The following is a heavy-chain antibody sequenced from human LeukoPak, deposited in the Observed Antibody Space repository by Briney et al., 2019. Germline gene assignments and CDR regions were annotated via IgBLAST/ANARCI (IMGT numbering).Heavy chain of an antibody. CDR1: GYTFTVYY. CDR2: INPNSGGA. D-gene: IGHD3-22*01. CDR3: ARDSRNYYDSRGGGDEAFDI. Sequence: ASVKVSCKTSGYTFTVYYIQWVRQAPGQGLGWMGLINPNSGGASYVQKFQGRVTMTSDTSISTAYMELSSLRSDDTAVYYCARDSRNYYDSRGGGDEAFDIWGQGTMVTVSS. V-gene: IGHV1-2*02. J-gene: IGHJ3*02.